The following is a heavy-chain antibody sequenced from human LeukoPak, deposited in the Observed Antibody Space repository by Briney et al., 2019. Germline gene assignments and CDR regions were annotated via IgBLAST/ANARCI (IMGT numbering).Heavy chain of an antibody. CDR2: LSAGGGGA. CDR1: GFICRSYA. J-gene: IGHJ4*02. D-gene: IGHD3-10*01. CDR3: AKEKSRRFDFDY. V-gene: IGHV3-23*01. Sequence: GGSLRLSCTASGFICRSYAMSWVRQAPGKGLEWVSSLSAGGGGAYYADSVRGRFTISRDDSKNTLYLQMNSLRVEDTARYYCAKEKSRRFDFDYWGQGTLATVSS.